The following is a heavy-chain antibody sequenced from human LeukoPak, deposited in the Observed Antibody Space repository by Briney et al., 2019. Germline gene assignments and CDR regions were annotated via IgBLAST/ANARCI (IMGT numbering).Heavy chain of an antibody. J-gene: IGHJ4*02. Sequence: GASVKVSCKASGYTFTCYYMHWVRQAPGQGLEWMGWINPNGGGTNYAQKFQGRVTMTRDTSISTAYMELSRLTSDDTAVYYCATLYGDYVTSDYWGQGTLVTVSS. CDR3: ATLYGDYVTSDY. CDR1: GYTFTCYY. V-gene: IGHV1-2*02. D-gene: IGHD4-17*01. CDR2: INPNGGGT.